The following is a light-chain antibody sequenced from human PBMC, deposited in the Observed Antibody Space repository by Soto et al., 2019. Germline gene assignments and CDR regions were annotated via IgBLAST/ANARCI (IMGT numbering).Light chain of an antibody. J-gene: IGKJ4*01. CDR1: QTVTK. CDR3: QQYGRT. CDR2: AAS. Sequence: EIVLTQYPGTLSLSPGGGATLSCRASQTVTKLAWYQQQPGQAPRLLIYAASNRATGIPDRFSGSGSGTDFTLTISRREPEDSAVYYCQQYGRTFGGGTKVDIK. V-gene: IGKV3-20*01.